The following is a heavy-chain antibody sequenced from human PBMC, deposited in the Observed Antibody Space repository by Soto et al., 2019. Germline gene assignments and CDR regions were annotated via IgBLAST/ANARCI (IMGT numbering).Heavy chain of an antibody. D-gene: IGHD6-13*01. V-gene: IGHV1-18*01. CDR1: GYTFTSYG. J-gene: IGHJ6*02. CDR2: ISAYNGNT. Sequence: ASVKVSCKASGYTFTSYGISWVRQAPGQGLEWMGWISAYNGNTNYAQKLQGRVTMTTDTSTSTAYMELRSLRSDDTAVYYCARENRGDSSSWNFSRGWPYYYYYGMDVWGQGTTVTVSS. CDR3: ARENRGDSSSWNFSRGWPYYYYYGMDV.